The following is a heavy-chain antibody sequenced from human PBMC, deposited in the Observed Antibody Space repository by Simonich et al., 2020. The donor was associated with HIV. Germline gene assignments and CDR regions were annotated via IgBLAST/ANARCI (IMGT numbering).Heavy chain of an antibody. CDR2: INHSGST. D-gene: IGHD6-13*01. CDR3: ARLTAGGLGEYFQH. V-gene: IGHV4-34*01. J-gene: IGHJ1*01. CDR1: GGSFSGYY. Sequence: QVQLQQWGAGLLKPSETLSLTCAVSGGSFSGYYWSWIRQPPGKGLEWIGEINHSGSTNYNPSLKSRGTISVDTSKNQFSLKLSSVTAADTAVYYCARLTAGGLGEYFQHWGQGTLVTVSS.